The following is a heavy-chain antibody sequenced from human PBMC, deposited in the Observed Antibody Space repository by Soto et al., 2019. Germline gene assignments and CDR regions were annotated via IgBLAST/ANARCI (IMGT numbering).Heavy chain of an antibody. CDR3: AGELRFLEWLPDPLYYYGMDV. CDR1: GYTFTSYY. J-gene: IGHJ6*02. CDR2: INPSGGST. V-gene: IGHV1-46*01. D-gene: IGHD3-3*01. Sequence: GASVKVSCKASGYTFTSYYMHWVRQAPGQGLEWMGIINPSGGSTSYAQKFQGRVTMTRDTSTSTVYMELSSLRSEDTAVYYCAGELRFLEWLPDPLYYYGMDVWGQGTTVTVSS.